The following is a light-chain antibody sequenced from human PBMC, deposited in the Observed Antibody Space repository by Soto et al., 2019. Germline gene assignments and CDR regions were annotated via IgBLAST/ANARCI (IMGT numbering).Light chain of an antibody. Sequence: EIVLTQSPATLSLSPGERAALSCRASQSVSSYLAWYQQKPGQAPRLLIYDASKRAPGIPARFTGSGSGTDFTLTISSLETEAFAVYFCQQRSNWPSTFGGGTKVEI. J-gene: IGKJ4*01. CDR2: DAS. V-gene: IGKV3-11*01. CDR1: QSVSSY. CDR3: QQRSNWPST.